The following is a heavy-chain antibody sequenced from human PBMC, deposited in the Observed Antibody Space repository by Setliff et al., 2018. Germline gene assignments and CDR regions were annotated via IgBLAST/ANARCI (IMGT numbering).Heavy chain of an antibody. CDR1: GFSFNLHS. CDR3: ARDGGEY. Sequence: VGSLRLSCKASGFSFNLHSMTWVRQAPGKGLEWVAYINSNSDAIYYADSVKGRFTVSRDNARNSLFLQMNTLRPEDSARYYCARDGGEYWGQGTLVTVSS. J-gene: IGHJ4*02. V-gene: IGHV3-48*01. D-gene: IGHD3-16*01. CDR2: INSNSDAI.